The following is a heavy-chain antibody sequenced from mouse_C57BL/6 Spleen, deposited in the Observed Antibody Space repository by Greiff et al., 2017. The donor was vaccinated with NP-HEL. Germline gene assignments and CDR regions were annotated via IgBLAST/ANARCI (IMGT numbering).Heavy chain of an antibody. CDR1: CYAFSSSW. CDR2: IYPGDGDT. Sequence: VQLQQSGPELVKPGASVKISCKASCYAFSSSWMNWVKQRPGKGLEWIGRIYPGDGDTNYNGKFKGKATLTADKSSSTAYMQLSSLTSEDSAVYFCARPYYYGSMDYWGQGTTLTVSS. J-gene: IGHJ2*01. D-gene: IGHD1-1*01. CDR3: ARPYYYGSMDY. V-gene: IGHV1-82*01.